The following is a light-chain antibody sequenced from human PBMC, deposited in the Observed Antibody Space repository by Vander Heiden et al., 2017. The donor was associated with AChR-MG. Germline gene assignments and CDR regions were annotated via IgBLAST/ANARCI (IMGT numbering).Light chain of an antibody. J-gene: IGLJ1*01. CDR3: QSYASSLRV. CDR2: GNN. Sequence: QSVLTQPPSVSGAPGQRVTISCTGSSSNIGAGYAVHGYQQLPGPAPTLLVYGNNNRPSGVPYRISGSKSGTSAALAITGLQPEDEGDYYCQSYASSLRVFGTGTRFTVL. V-gene: IGLV1-40*01. CDR1: SSNIGAGYA.